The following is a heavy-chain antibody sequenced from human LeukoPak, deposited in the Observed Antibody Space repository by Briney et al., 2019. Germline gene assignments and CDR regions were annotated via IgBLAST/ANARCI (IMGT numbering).Heavy chain of an antibody. J-gene: IGHJ4*02. V-gene: IGHV5-51*01. Sequence: GESLKISCKGSGYSFTSYWIGWVRQMPGKGLEWMGIIYPGDSDTRYSPSFEGQATISVDKSINTAYLRWSSVKASDTAIYYCASGVSLHPGFDYWGQGTLVTVSS. D-gene: IGHD3-16*02. CDR3: ASGVSLHPGFDY. CDR2: IYPGDSDT. CDR1: GYSFTSYW.